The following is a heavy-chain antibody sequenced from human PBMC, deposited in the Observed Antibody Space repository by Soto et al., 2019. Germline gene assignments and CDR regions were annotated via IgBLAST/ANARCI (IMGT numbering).Heavy chain of an antibody. J-gene: IGHJ4*02. V-gene: IGHV3-23*04. CDR3: ANRRAAAGHFDH. D-gene: IGHD2-15*01. CDR2: VSIGGGT. CDR1: GFTFSSYA. Sequence: DVQLVESGGGLVQPEGSLRLSCAASGFTFSSYAMGWVRQGPGKGLEWVAEVSIGGGTHYAASVGGRFNISRDNSKNTPNLQLNSLTAEDTAVYSGANRRAAAGHFDHWGQGALVTVSS.